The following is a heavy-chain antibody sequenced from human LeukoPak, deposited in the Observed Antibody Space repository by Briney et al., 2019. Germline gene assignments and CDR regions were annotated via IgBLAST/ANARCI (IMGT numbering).Heavy chain of an antibody. J-gene: IGHJ3*02. CDR2: IKQDGSEK. Sequence: PGGSLRLSCTASGFSFGSYWMSWVRQAPGKGLEWVANIKQDGSEKYYVDSVKGRFTISRDNAKNSLYLQMNSLRAEDTAVYYCARDLPNYDLWSGGALDIWGQGTMVTVSS. V-gene: IGHV3-7*01. CDR1: GFSFGSYW. D-gene: IGHD3-3*01. CDR3: ARDLPNYDLWSGGALDI.